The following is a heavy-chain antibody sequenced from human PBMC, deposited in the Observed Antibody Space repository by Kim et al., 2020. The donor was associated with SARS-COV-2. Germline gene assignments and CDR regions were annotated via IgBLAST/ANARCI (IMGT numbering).Heavy chain of an antibody. V-gene: IGHV3-11*06. CDR3: ARDCGGYCYLYYYYGMDV. Sequence: KGRFTISRDNAKNSLYLQMNSLRAEDTAVYYWARDCGGYCYLYYYYGMDVWGQGTTVTVSS. J-gene: IGHJ6*02. D-gene: IGHD2-21*02.